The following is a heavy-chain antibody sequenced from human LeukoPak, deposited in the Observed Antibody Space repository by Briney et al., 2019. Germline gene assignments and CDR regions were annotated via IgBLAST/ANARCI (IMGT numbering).Heavy chain of an antibody. Sequence: GGSLRLSCAASGFTFSSYAMGWVRQAPGKGLEWLSTITGAGGVTYYADSVKGRFTISRDSSKTTLYLQMNSLRAEDTAVYYCAKEVSGSGSYYGGNDYWGQGTLVIVSS. D-gene: IGHD3-10*01. CDR3: AKEVSGSGSYYGGNDY. CDR2: ITGAGGVT. V-gene: IGHV3-23*01. CDR1: GFTFSSYA. J-gene: IGHJ4*02.